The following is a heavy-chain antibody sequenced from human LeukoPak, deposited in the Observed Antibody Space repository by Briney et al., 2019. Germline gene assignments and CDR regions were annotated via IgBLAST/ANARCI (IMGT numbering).Heavy chain of an antibody. D-gene: IGHD6-6*01. CDR1: GFSLTTSGVG. V-gene: IGHV2-5*01. CDR3: ARLIGARPVLGASDI. CDR2: IYWNDDK. J-gene: IGHJ3*02. Sequence: ESGPTLVKPTQTLTLTCTFSGFSLTTSGVGVGWFRQPPGKALEWLALIYWNDDKRYSPSLNSRLTITKDTSKNQVVLTMTNMDPADTATYYCARLIGARPVLGASDIWGQGTMVTVSS.